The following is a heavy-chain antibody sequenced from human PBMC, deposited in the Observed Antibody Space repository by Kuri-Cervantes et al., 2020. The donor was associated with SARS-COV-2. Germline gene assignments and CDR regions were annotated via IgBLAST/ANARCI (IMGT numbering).Heavy chain of an antibody. CDR2: ISGDGSAT. CDR1: TSTFSSYA. Sequence: GGSLRLSCAASTSTFSSYAMTWVRQAPGKGLQWVSSISGDGSATNYADSVKGRFTISRDNSKNTLYLQMNSLRAEDTAVYYRAKDADYYDSGGDGMDVWGQGTTVTVSS. J-gene: IGHJ6*02. V-gene: IGHV3-23*01. CDR3: AKDADYYDSGGDGMDV. D-gene: IGHD3-22*01.